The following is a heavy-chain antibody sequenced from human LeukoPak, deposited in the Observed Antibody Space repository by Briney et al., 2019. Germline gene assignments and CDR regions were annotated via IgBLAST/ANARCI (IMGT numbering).Heavy chain of an antibody. D-gene: IGHD6-13*01. J-gene: IGHJ6*03. CDR2: ISDSGDGT. CDR1: GFTFRSYA. Sequence: AGGSLRLSCAGSGFTFRSYAMSWVRQSPVKGLEWVSAISDSGDGTYYADSVKARFTISRDNSKNTVYLEMSSLRAEDTAVYYCAKDSSQQYYYYYYMDVWGKGTTVTVSS. V-gene: IGHV3-23*01. CDR3: AKDSSQQYYYYYYMDV.